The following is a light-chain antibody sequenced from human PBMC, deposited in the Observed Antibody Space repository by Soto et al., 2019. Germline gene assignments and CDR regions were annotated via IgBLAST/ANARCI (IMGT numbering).Light chain of an antibody. V-gene: IGLV2-14*01. CDR3: ISYTGSSTSYV. CDR1: RSDIGSYNY. CDR2: GVS. Sequence: QSALTQPASVSGSPGQSITISCSGTRSDIGSYNYVAWYQQFPGKTPKILIYGVSNRPSGVSSRFSGSKSGNTASLTTSGLQAEDEADYYCISYTGSSTSYVFGSGTKVTVL. J-gene: IGLJ1*01.